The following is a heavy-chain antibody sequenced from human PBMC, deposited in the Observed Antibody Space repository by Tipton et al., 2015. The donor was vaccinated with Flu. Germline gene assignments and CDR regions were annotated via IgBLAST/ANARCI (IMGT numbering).Heavy chain of an antibody. D-gene: IGHD3-9*01. J-gene: IGHJ4*02. CDR3: ATLTGDDF. Sequence: SLRLSCAAPGFSFSSYEMNWVRQASGKGLEWVSYISSSGNTISYADSVRGRFTISRDNTKKSLYLQLNSLRAEDTAIYYCATLTGDDFWGQGILVTVSS. CDR1: GFSFSSYE. CDR2: ISSSGNTI. V-gene: IGHV3-48*03.